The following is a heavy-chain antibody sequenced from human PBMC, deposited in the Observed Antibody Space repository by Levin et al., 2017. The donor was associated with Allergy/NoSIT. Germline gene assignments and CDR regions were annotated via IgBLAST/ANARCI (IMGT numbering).Heavy chain of an antibody. V-gene: IGHV3-7*01. D-gene: IGHD1-26*01. J-gene: IGHJ4*02. CDR2: MKEDGSER. Sequence: GGSLRLSCAASGFTLTTYCMRWVRQAPGKGLEWVATMKEDGSERYNVDSVKGRFSMSRDSAKNSMYLQMNSLTADDTALYYCTKVGSGTRASDYWGQGTLVTVSS. CDR3: TKVGSGTRASDY. CDR1: GFTLTTYC.